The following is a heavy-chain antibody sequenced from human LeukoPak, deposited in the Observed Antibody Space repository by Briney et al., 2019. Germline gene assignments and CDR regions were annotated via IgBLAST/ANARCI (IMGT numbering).Heavy chain of an antibody. CDR1: GYSFTTYW. V-gene: IGHV5-51*01. J-gene: IGHJ5*02. CDR3: ARLPSTTGGGWCDP. Sequence: GESLKISCKGSGYSFTTYWIGWVRQMPGKGLEWMGVIYPGDSDTRYSPSFQGQVTISADKSISTAYLQWSSLKASDSAMYYCARLPSTTGGGWCDPWGQGTLVTVSS. CDR2: IYPGDSDT. D-gene: IGHD1-1*01.